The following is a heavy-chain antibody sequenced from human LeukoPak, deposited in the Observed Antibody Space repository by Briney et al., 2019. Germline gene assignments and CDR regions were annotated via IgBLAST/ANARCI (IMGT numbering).Heavy chain of an antibody. CDR3: ARGYDFWSGYDLVTDY. V-gene: IGHV1-8*01. CDR1: GYTFTSYD. Sequence: GASVKVSCKASGYTFTSYDINWVRQATGQGLEWMGWMNPNSGNTGYAQKFQGRVTMTRNTSISTAYMELSSLRSEDTAVYYCARGYDFWSGYDLVTDYWGQGTLVTVSS. CDR2: MNPNSGNT. J-gene: IGHJ4*02. D-gene: IGHD3-3*01.